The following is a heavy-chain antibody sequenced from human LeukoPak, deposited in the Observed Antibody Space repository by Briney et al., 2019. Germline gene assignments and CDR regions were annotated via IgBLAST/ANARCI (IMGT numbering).Heavy chain of an antibody. J-gene: IGHJ4*02. V-gene: IGHV3-7*01. CDR3: TRDFGRSSYYFDF. CDR1: GFIFSSYW. D-gene: IGHD3-3*01. CDR2: IKQDGSEK. Sequence: GGSLRLSCAASGFIFSSYWMSWVRQAPGKGLEWVANIKQDGSEKYYVDSVKGRFTISRDNAKNSPYLQMNRLRVEDTAVYYCTRDFGRSSYYFDFWGQGTLVTVSS.